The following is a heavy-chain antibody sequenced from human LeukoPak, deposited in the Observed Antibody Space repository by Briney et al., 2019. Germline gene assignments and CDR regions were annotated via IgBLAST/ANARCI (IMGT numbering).Heavy chain of an antibody. Sequence: ASVKVSCKASGYTFTGYYMHWVRQAPGQGLEWMGWINPNSGGTNYAQKFQGRVTMTRDTSISTAYMELSRLRSDDTAVYYCARDIWGSRAPVSDCYYYYMDVWGKGTTVTVSS. D-gene: IGHD3-16*01. CDR2: INPNSGGT. CDR3: ARDIWGSRAPVSDCYYYYMDV. V-gene: IGHV1-2*02. CDR1: GYTFTGYY. J-gene: IGHJ6*03.